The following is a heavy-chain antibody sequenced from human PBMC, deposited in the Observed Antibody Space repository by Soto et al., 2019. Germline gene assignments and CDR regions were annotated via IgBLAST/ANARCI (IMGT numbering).Heavy chain of an antibody. Sequence: PGGSLRLSCAASGFTFSSYDMHWVRQATGKGLEWVSAIGTAGDTYYPGSVKGRFTISRENAKNSLYLQMNSLRAEDTAVYYCARSWRESGGFDYWGQGTLVTVSS. V-gene: IGHV3-13*01. CDR3: ARSWRESGGFDY. CDR1: GFTFSSYD. J-gene: IGHJ4*02. D-gene: IGHD3-10*01. CDR2: IGTAGDT.